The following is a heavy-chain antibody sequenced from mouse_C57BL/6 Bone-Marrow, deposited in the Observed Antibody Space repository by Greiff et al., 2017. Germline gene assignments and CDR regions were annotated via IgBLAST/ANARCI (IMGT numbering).Heavy chain of an antibody. CDR1: GYTFTSYN. J-gene: IGHJ1*03. CDR3: ASSLTTVVAEGYFDV. D-gene: IGHD1-1*01. CDR2: IYPGNGDT. Sequence: LQQSGAELVRPGASVKMSCKASGYTFTSYNMHWVKQTPRQGLEWIGAIYPGNGDTTYNQKFKGKATLTVDKSSSTAYMQLSSLTSEDSAVYFCASSLTTVVAEGYFDVWGTGTTVTVSS. V-gene: IGHV1-12*01.